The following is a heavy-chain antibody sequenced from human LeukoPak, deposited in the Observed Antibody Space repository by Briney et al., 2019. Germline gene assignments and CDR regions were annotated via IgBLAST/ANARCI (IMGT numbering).Heavy chain of an antibody. J-gene: IGHJ4*02. CDR2: IYHSGST. CDR1: GGSISSINW. V-gene: IGHV4-4*02. CDR3: ARKGYYDSKDFDY. Sequence: SETLSLTCAVSGGSISSINWWSWVRPPPGKGLEGIGEIYHSGSTNYNPSLKSRVTISVDKSKNQFSLKLSSVTAADTAVYYCARKGYYDSKDFDYWGQGTLVTVSS. D-gene: IGHD3-22*01.